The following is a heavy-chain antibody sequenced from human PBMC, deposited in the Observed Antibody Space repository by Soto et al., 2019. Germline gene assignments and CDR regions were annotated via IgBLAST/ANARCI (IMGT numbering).Heavy chain of an antibody. CDR3: AKDIWGNYDLLALI. V-gene: IGHV3-23*01. Sequence: GGSLRLSCAASGFTFSSYAMSWVRQAPGKGLEWVSAISGSGGSTYYADSVKGRFTISRDNSKNTLYLQMNSLRAEDTAVYHCAKDIWGNYDLLALIWGQGTMVTVSS. J-gene: IGHJ3*02. D-gene: IGHD3-3*01. CDR1: GFTFSSYA. CDR2: ISGSGGST.